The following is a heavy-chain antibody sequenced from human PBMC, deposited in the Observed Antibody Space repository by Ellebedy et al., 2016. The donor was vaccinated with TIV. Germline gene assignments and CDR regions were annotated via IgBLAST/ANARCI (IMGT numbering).Heavy chain of an antibody. CDR1: GYAFTSYY. CDR3: ARVRGGVGATNGFDY. V-gene: IGHV1-46*04. J-gene: IGHJ4*02. CDR2: INPSGGST. D-gene: IGHD1-26*01. Sequence: AASVKVSCKASGYAFTSYYMHWVRQAPGQGLEWMGIINPSGGSTSYAQKLQGRVTMTRDTSTSTVYMELSSLRSEDTAVYYCARVRGGVGATNGFDYWGQGTLVTVSS.